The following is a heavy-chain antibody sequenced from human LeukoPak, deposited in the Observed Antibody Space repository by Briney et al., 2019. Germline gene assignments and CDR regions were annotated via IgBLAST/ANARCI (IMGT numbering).Heavy chain of an antibody. CDR3: ARDSSSADADDAFDI. D-gene: IGHD6-6*01. V-gene: IGHV1-18*01. CDR1: GYTFTSYG. J-gene: IGHJ3*02. Sequence: GASVKVSCKASGYTFTSYGISWVRQAPGQGLEWMGWISAYNGNTNYAQKLQGRVTMTTDTSTSTAYMELRSLRSDDTAVYYCARDSSSADADDAFDIWGQGTMVTVSS. CDR2: ISAYNGNT.